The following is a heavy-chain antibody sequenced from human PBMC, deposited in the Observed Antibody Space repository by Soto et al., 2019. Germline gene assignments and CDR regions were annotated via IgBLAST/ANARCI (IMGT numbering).Heavy chain of an antibody. J-gene: IGHJ4*02. CDR1: GFTFSSYA. V-gene: IGHV3-30-3*01. CDR2: ISYDGSNK. Sequence: GGSLRLSCAASGFTFSSYAMHWVRQAPGKGLEWVAVISYDGSNKYYADSVKGRFTISRDNSKNTLYLQMNSLTAEDTAVYFCAKRRGAGGHFDYWGQGALVTVSS. CDR3: AKRRGAGGHFDY. D-gene: IGHD2-15*01.